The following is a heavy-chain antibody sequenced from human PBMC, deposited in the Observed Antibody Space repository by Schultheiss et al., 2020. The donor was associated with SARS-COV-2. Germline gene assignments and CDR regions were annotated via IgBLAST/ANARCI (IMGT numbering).Heavy chain of an antibody. CDR2: IYYSGST. D-gene: IGHD6-13*01. CDR1: GGSISSYY. V-gene: IGHV4-59*04. Sequence: SQTLSLTCTVSGGSISSYYWSWIRQPPGKGLEWIGYIYYSGSTYYNPSLKSRVTISVDTSKNQFSLKLSSVTAADTAVYYCAAAAENYYYGMDVWGQGTTVTVSS. CDR3: AAAAENYYYGMDV. J-gene: IGHJ6*02.